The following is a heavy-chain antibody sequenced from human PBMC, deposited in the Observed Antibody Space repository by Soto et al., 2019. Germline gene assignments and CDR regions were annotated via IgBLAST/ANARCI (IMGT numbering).Heavy chain of an antibody. CDR1: GGSISSSSYY. Sequence: QLQLQESGPGLVKPSETLSLTCTVSGGSISSSSYYWGWIRQPPGKGLEWIGSIYYSGSTYYNPSLKSRVTISVDTSKNQFSLKLSSVTAADTAVYYCARHARTLHNWNDLYDYWGQGTLVTVSS. CDR3: ARHARTLHNWNDLYDY. CDR2: IYYSGST. V-gene: IGHV4-39*01. J-gene: IGHJ4*02. D-gene: IGHD1-20*01.